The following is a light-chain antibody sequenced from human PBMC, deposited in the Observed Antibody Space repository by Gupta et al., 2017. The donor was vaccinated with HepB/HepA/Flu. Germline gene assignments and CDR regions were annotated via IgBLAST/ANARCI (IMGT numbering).Light chain of an antibody. CDR2: AAS. CDR1: QGISSY. J-gene: IGKJ1*01. CDR3: QQDNSYPQT. V-gene: IGKV1-8*01. Sequence: AIRMTQSPSSFSASTGDRVTITCRASQGISSYLAWYQQKPGKAPKLLIYAASTLQSGVPSRFSGSGSGTDFTLTISFLHSEDFATYYCQQDNSYPQTFGQGTXVEIK.